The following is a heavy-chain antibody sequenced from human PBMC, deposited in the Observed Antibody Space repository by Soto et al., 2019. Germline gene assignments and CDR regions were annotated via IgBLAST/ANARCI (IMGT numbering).Heavy chain of an antibody. CDR3: STTLYSNSVPPEGY. Sequence: EVQLLESGGGLVQPGGSLRLSCAASGFTFSTYTMSWVRQVPGKGLEWVSRISGSGSSTYYTDSVKGRFTISRDNSKNTLYLQLKSLTAEDTAVYYCSTTLYSNSVPPEGYWGQGTLVTVSS. V-gene: IGHV3-23*01. CDR2: ISGSGSST. CDR1: GFTFSTYT. D-gene: IGHD4-4*01. J-gene: IGHJ4*02.